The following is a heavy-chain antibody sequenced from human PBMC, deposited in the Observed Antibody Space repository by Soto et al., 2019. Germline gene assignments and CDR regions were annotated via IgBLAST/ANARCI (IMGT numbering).Heavy chain of an antibody. CDR3: AVWGFRDGTNSKYHYSGMDV. J-gene: IGHJ6*02. CDR2: IIPIFGTA. CDR1: GGTFNRYT. V-gene: IGHV1-69*01. D-gene: IGHD1-1*01. Sequence: VQLVQSGAEVKKPGSSVKLSCKSSGGTFNRYTISWVRQAPGQGREWMGGIIPIFGTANYAQKFQGRVAIIAEESTSAAYMELRSLSSEDTAVYYCAVWGFRDGTNSKYHYSGMDVWGQGTTVTVSS.